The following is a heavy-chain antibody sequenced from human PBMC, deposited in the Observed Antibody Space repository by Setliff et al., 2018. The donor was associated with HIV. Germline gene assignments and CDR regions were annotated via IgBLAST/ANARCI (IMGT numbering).Heavy chain of an antibody. CDR2: IIPIFGTT. CDR1: GGTFSMYT. Sequence: KVSCKASGGTFSMYTISWVRQAPGQGLEWMGGIIPIFGTTNYAQRFQGRVSITADASTSTAYMELSSLRSEDTAMYFCARDNYYDTSGAIGYWGQGTMVTVSS. CDR3: ARDNYYDTSGAIGY. D-gene: IGHD3-22*01. J-gene: IGHJ4*02. V-gene: IGHV1-69*01.